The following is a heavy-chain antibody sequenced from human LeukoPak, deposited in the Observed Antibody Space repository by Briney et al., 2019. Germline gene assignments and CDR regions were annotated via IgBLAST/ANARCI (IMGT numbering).Heavy chain of an antibody. J-gene: IGHJ6*04. CDR3: AKGTTFGELDV. D-gene: IGHD3-10*01. CDR1: GFTFGDFA. V-gene: IGHV3-49*04. CDR2: IRSKAYGGTT. Sequence: GGSLSLSCTPSGFTFGDFAMTWVRQAPGKGPEWLGFIRSKAYGGTTGYAASVKGRFTISRDNAKNSLYLQMNSLRAEDTALYYCAKGTTFGELDVWGKGTTVTISP.